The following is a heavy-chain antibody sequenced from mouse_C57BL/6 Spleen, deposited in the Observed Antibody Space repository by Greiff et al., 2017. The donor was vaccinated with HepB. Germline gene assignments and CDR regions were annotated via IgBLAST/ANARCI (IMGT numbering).Heavy chain of an antibody. CDR2: IYPGSGST. D-gene: IGHD2-3*01. Sequence: VQLQQPGAELVKPGASVKLSCKASGYTFTSYWITWVKQRPGQRLEWVGDIYPGSGSTDYNEKFKSKSTLTVDTSSSTAYMQLSSLTSEDSAVYYCARCPDGYLYAMDYWGQGTSVTVSS. V-gene: IGHV1-55*01. CDR1: GYTFTSYW. J-gene: IGHJ4*01. CDR3: ARCPDGYLYAMDY.